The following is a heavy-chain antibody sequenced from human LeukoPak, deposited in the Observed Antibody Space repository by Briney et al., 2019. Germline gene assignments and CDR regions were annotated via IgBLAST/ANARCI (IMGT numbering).Heavy chain of an antibody. CDR1: GGSFSGYY. D-gene: IGHD1-1*01. V-gene: IGHV4-34*01. CDR2: INHSGST. CDR3: AGGGGYGYRHDHRFQP. J-gene: IGHJ5*02. Sequence: SETLSLTCAVYGGSFSGYYWSWIRQPPGKGLEWIGEINHSGSTNYNPSLKSRVTISVDTSKNQFSLKLSSVTAADTAVYYCAGGGGYGYRHDHRFQPRGQGTLVNVS.